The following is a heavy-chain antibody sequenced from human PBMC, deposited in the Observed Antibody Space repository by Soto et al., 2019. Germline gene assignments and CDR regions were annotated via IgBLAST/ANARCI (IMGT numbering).Heavy chain of an antibody. J-gene: IGHJ6*02. CDR1: GYTFTSYY. CDR2: INPSGGST. V-gene: IGHV1-46*01. D-gene: IGHD4-4*01. Sequence: QVQLVQSGAEVKKPGASVKVSCKASGYTFTSYYMHWVRQAPGQGLEWMGIINPSGGSTSYAQKFQGRVTMNRDTSTSTVYMELSSLRSEDTAVYYCARGEGYSLNHYYYGMAVWGQGTTVTVSS. CDR3: ARGEGYSLNHYYYGMAV.